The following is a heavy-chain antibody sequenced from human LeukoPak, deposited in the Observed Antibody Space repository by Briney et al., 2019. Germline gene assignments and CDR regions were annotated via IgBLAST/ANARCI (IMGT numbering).Heavy chain of an antibody. Sequence: GGSLRLSCAASGFTFSNAWMSWVRQAPGKGLEWGGRIKSKTDGGTTDYAAPVKGRFTISRDDSKNTLYLQMNSLKTEDTAVYYCTTASGYAWYYYYYYGMDVWGKGTTVTVSS. CDR1: GFTFSNAW. V-gene: IGHV3-15*01. J-gene: IGHJ6*04. CDR3: TTASGYAWYYYYYYGMDV. D-gene: IGHD5-12*01. CDR2: IKSKTDGGTT.